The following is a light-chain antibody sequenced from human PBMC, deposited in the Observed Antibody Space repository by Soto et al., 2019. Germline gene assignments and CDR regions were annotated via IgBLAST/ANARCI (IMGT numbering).Light chain of an antibody. Sequence: EIVLTQSPGTLSLSPGERATLSCRASQSVSSSFLAWYQQKPGQAPRLLIYGASSRATGIPDRFSGSGSGTDFTITISRLEPEEFAVYYCQQYGTSPYTFGQGTELEIK. J-gene: IGKJ2*01. V-gene: IGKV3-20*01. CDR2: GAS. CDR3: QQYGTSPYT. CDR1: QSVSSSF.